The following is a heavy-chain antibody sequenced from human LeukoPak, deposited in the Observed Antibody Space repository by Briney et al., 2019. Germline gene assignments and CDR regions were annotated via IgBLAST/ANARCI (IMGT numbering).Heavy chain of an antibody. CDR2: IYYSGST. Sequence: SETLSLTGTVSGGSISSSSYYWGWIRQPPEKGLEWIGSIYYSGSTYYNPSLKSRVTLSVDTSKNQFSLKMSSVAAADTGVYYCASSANYGGNSGYFDCWGQGTLVTVSS. J-gene: IGHJ4*02. CDR1: GGSISSSSYY. V-gene: IGHV4-39*01. D-gene: IGHD4-23*01. CDR3: ASSANYGGNSGYFDC.